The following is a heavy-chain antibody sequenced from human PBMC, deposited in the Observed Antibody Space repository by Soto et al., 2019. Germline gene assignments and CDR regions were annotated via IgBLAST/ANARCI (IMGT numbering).Heavy chain of an antibody. J-gene: IGHJ4*02. CDR3: ARTMQQWASYYFDY. Sequence: LSLTCTVSGGSISSGGYYWSWIRQHPGKGLEWIGYIYYSGSTYYNPSLKSRVTISVDTSKNQFSLKLSSVTAADTAVYYCARTMQQWASYYFDYWGQGTLVTVSS. CDR1: GGSISSGGYY. V-gene: IGHV4-31*03. CDR2: IYYSGST. D-gene: IGHD6-19*01.